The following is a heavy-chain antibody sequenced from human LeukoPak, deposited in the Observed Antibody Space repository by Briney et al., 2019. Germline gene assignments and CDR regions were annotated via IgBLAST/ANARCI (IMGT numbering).Heavy chain of an antibody. CDR3: ASDKLSYFYDSSGGANWFDP. J-gene: IGHJ5*02. CDR1: GGSISSYY. D-gene: IGHD3-22*01. Sequence: SETLSLTCTVSGGSISSYYWSWIRQPAGKGLECIGRVYPSGSTNYNPSLKSRVTISVDTSKNQFSLKLSSVTAADTAVYYCASDKLSYFYDSSGGANWFDPWGQGTQVTVSS. V-gene: IGHV4-4*07. CDR2: VYPSGST.